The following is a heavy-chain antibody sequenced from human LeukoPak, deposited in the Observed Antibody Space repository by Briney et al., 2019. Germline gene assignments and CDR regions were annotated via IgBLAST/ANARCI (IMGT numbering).Heavy chain of an antibody. CDR3: ARDSSGAATYNWFDP. D-gene: IGHD2-15*01. CDR1: GYTFTGHY. Sequence: GASVKVSCKASGYTFTGHYMHWVRQAPGQGLEWMGWINPNSGGTNYAQKFQGRVTMTRDTSISTAYMELSRLRSDDTAVYYCARDSSGAATYNWFDPWGQGTLVTVSS. V-gene: IGHV1-2*02. CDR2: INPNSGGT. J-gene: IGHJ5*02.